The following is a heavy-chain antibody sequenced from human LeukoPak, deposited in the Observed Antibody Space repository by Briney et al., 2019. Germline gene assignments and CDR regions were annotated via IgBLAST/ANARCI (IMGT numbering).Heavy chain of an antibody. CDR1: GFTFSSYA. CDR2: ISYDGSNK. Sequence: PGGSLRLSCAASGFTFSSYAMHWVRQAPGKGLEWVAVISYDGSNKYYADSVKGRFTISRDNSKNTLYLQMNSLRAEDTAVYYCARGNIGSGWRVRLDYWGQGTLVTVSS. D-gene: IGHD6-19*01. V-gene: IGHV3-30-3*01. J-gene: IGHJ4*02. CDR3: ARGNIGSGWRVRLDY.